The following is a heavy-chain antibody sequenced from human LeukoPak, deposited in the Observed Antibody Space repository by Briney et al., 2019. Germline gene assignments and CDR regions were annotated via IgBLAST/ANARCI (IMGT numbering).Heavy chain of an antibody. J-gene: IGHJ4*02. CDR3: ASWPGAWYGEDY. CDR2: IFGGGGT. CDR1: GFTFGDYA. V-gene: IGHV3-53*01. D-gene: IGHD3-10*01. Sequence: PGRSLRLSCTASGFTFGDYAMSWVRQPPGKGLEWVSIIFGGGGTYYAGSVRGRFTISRDNSQNMLFLQMNSLRTEDTAVYYCASWPGAWYGEDYWGQGTRATVSS.